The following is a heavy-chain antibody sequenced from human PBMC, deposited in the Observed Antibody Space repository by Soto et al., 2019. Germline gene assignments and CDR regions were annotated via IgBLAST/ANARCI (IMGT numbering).Heavy chain of an antibody. D-gene: IGHD3-22*01. Sequence: GGSLRLSCAASGFTFSSYSMNWVRQAPGKGLEWVSYISSSSSTIYYADSVKGRFTISRDNAKNSLYLQMNSLRDEDTAVYYCARGTYYYDSSGYLNNWFDPWGQGTLVTVSS. CDR3: ARGTYYYDSSGYLNNWFDP. J-gene: IGHJ5*02. V-gene: IGHV3-48*02. CDR1: GFTFSSYS. CDR2: ISSSSSTI.